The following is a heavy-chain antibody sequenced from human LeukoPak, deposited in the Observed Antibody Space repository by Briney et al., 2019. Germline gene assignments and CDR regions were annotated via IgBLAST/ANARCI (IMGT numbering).Heavy chain of an antibody. CDR3: ARDGGSSWYFQSWFDP. CDR1: GGSFSGYY. J-gene: IGHJ5*02. Sequence: SETLSLTCAVYGGSFSGYYWSWIRQPPGKGPEWIGEINHSGSTNYNPSLKSRVTISVDTSKNQFSLKLSSVTAADTAVYYCARDGGSSWYFQSWFDPWGQGTLVTVSS. V-gene: IGHV4-34*01. D-gene: IGHD6-13*01. CDR2: INHSGST.